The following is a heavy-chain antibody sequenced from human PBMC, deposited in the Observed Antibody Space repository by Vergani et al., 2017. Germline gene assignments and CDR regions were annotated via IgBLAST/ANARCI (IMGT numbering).Heavy chain of an antibody. Sequence: QVQLQESGPGLVKPSQTLSLTCTVSGGSISSGGYYWSWIRQHPGKGLEWIGYIYYSGSTYYNPSLKSRVTISVDTSKNQFSLKLSSVTAADTAVYYCASAAFNTYYDYVWGSYRSSYFDYWGQGTLVTVSS. CDR2: IYYSGST. J-gene: IGHJ4*02. D-gene: IGHD3-16*02. V-gene: IGHV4-31*03. CDR3: ASAAFNTYYDYVWGSYRSSYFDY. CDR1: GGSISSGGYY.